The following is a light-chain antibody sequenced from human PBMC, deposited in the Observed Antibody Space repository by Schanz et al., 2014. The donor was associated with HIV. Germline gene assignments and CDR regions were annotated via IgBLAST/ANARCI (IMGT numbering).Light chain of an antibody. CDR3: QSYDSGLSGWV. CDR2: REN. J-gene: IGLJ3*02. V-gene: IGLV1-44*01. Sequence: QSVLTQPPSASGTPGQRVTISCSGSSSNVGSNTLNWYQHLPGTAPKLLIYRENQRPSGVPDRFSGSKSGTSASLAITGLQAEDEADYYCQSYDSGLSGWVFGGGTKLTVL. CDR1: SSNVGSNT.